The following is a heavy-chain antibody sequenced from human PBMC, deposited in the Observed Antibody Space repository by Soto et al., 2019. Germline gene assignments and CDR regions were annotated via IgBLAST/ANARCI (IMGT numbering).Heavy chain of an antibody. J-gene: IGHJ4*02. V-gene: IGHV4-34*01. Sequence: SETLSLTCAVYGGSFSVYYWSWIRQPPGKGLEWIGEINHSGSTNYNPSLKSRVTISVDTSKNQFSLKLTSVNTADTAIYYCTRGGDPYKTGHWGQGTLVTVSS. D-gene: IGHD3-9*01. CDR3: TRGGDPYKTGH. CDR1: GGSFSVYY. CDR2: INHSGST.